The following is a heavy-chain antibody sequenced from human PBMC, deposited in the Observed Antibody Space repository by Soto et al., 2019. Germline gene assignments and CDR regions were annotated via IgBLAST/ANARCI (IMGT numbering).Heavy chain of an antibody. D-gene: IGHD3-3*01. J-gene: IGHJ4*02. V-gene: IGHV3-15*01. CDR2: IKSKTDGGTT. CDR1: GFTISNAW. Sequence: LRLSCAASGFTISNAWMSWVRQAPGKGLEWVGRIKSKTDGGTTDYAAPVKGRFTISRDDSKNTLYLQMNSLKTEDTAVYYCTTVHYDFWSGYQDSSSWGQGTLVTVSS. CDR3: TTVHYDFWSGYQDSSS.